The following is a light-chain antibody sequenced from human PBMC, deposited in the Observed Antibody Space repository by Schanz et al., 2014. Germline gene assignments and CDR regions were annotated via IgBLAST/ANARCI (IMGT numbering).Light chain of an antibody. CDR3: MQALQTPIT. Sequence: DIVMTQSPLSLPVTPGEPASISCRSSQSLLHSNGFNYLSWYLQKPGQSPQLLIFLASNRPSEVPDRFSGSGVGSDFTLNIPRVQAVDVWVYYCMQALQTPITFGQGTRLEIK. CDR1: QSLLHSNGFNY. J-gene: IGKJ5*01. CDR2: LAS. V-gene: IGKV2-28*01.